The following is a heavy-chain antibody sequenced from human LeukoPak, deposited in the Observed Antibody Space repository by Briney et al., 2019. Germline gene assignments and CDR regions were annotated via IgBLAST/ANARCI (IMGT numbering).Heavy chain of an antibody. V-gene: IGHV4-61*08. D-gene: IGHD2-8*01. CDR3: ARVTSRVTNGKKLYYFDY. J-gene: IGHJ4*02. CDR2: IYYSGST. CDR1: GGSISSGGYY. Sequence: PSETLSLTCTVSGGSISSGGYYWSWIRQPPGKGLEWIGYIYYSGSTNYNPSLKSRVTISVDTSKNQFSLKLSSVTAADTAVYYCARVTSRVTNGKKLYYFDYWGQGTLVTVSS.